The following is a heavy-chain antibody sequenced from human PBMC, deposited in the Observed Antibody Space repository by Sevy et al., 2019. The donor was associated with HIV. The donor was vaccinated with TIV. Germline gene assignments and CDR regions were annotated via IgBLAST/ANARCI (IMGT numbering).Heavy chain of an antibody. CDR2: IYYNGNT. D-gene: IGHD5-12*01. J-gene: IGHJ4*02. CDR1: DGSMSSYY. V-gene: IGHV4-59*01. CDR3: ARGTRDGYNLYFDS. Sequence: SETPLTCTVSDGSMSSYYWSWIRQPPGKGLEWIGYIYYNGNTNYNPSLESRVTMSIHTSMKQSSLKLRSVTAADTAMYYCARGTRDGYNLYFDSWGQGTLVTVSS.